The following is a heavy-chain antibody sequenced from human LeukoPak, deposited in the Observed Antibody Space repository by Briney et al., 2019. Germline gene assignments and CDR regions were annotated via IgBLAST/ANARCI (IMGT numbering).Heavy chain of an antibody. J-gene: IGHJ5*02. Sequence: TGGSLRLSCAASGFTVSSNYMSWVRQAPGKGLEWVSVIYSGGSTYYADSAKGRFTISRDNSKNTLYPQMNSLRAEDTAVYYCAKDRYYYGSGHWFDPWGQGTLVTVSS. CDR2: IYSGGST. CDR3: AKDRYYYGSGHWFDP. D-gene: IGHD3-10*01. CDR1: GFTVSSNY. V-gene: IGHV3-66*01.